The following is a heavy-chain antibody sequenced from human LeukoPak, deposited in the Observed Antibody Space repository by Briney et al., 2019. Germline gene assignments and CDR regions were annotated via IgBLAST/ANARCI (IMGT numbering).Heavy chain of an antibody. CDR2: ISGSGGST. Sequence: QPGGSLRLSCAASGFTFSSYAMSWVRQAPGKGLEWVSAISGSGGSTYYADSVKGRFTISRDNSKNTLYLQMNSLRAEDTAVYYCAKGPQYSSGWHVDYWGQGTLVTVSS. J-gene: IGHJ4*02. V-gene: IGHV3-23*01. CDR3: AKGPQYSSGWHVDY. D-gene: IGHD6-19*01. CDR1: GFTFSSYA.